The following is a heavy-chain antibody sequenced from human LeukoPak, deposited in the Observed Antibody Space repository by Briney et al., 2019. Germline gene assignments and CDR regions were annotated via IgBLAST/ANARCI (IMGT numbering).Heavy chain of an antibody. Sequence: ESLKISCKGSGYRFTSYWMGGVRQMPGKGLEWMGIIYPGDYDTRYSPSFQGQVTISADKSISTAYLQWSSLKASDTAIYYCAGQTNDSSPFVYWGQGTLVTVSS. D-gene: IGHD1-1*01. CDR1: GYRFTSYW. J-gene: IGHJ4*02. CDR3: AGQTNDSSPFVY. V-gene: IGHV5-51*01. CDR2: IYPGDYDT.